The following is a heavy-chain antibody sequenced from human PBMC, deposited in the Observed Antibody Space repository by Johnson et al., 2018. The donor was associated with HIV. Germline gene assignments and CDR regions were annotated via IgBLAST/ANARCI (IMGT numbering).Heavy chain of an antibody. CDR1: GFTFSSYA. Sequence: VQLVESGGGVVQPGRSLRLSCAASGFTFSSYAMHWVRQAPGKGLEWVAVISYDGSNKYYRDSVKGRFTISRDNSKNTVYLQMNSLRAEDTAVYYCAKDLGERESEGWASDYYDCGRDYPGQDPRGVVGALEIWGQGIMVTVSS. J-gene: IGHJ3*02. CDR3: AKDLGERESEGWASDYYDCGRDYPGQDPRGVVGALEI. V-gene: IGHV3-30*04. CDR2: ISYDGSNK. D-gene: IGHD3-3*01.